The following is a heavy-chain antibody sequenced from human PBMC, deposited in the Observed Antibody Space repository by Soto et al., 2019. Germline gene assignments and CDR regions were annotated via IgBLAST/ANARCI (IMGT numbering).Heavy chain of an antibody. D-gene: IGHD6-13*01. CDR3: AKTVSKRLGPGICGWFDP. CDR1: GFTFSSYA. CDR2: ISGSGGST. J-gene: IGHJ5*02. Sequence: EVQLLESGGGLVQPGGSLRLSCAASGFTFSSYAMSWVRQAPGKGLEWVSAISGSGGSTYYADSVKGRFTISRDNSKNTMYLQMNSLRAEDTAVYYFAKTVSKRLGPGICGWFDPWGQGTLVTVSS. V-gene: IGHV3-23*01.